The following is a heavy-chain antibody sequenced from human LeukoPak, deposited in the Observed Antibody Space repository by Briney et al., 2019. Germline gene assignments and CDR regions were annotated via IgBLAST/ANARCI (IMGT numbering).Heavy chain of an antibody. J-gene: IGHJ4*02. CDR3: TRGFDHAKSGY. Sequence: SETLSLTCTVSGDSISSTAYYWGWSRQPPAKGLEWLGMIHFSGTIYNNPSLMSRVTISVDTSKNQFSLKLTSVTAADTAVYYCTRGFDHAKSGYWGQGTLVTVSS. V-gene: IGHV4-39*01. CDR2: IHFSGTI. D-gene: IGHD1-14*01. CDR1: GDSISSTAYY.